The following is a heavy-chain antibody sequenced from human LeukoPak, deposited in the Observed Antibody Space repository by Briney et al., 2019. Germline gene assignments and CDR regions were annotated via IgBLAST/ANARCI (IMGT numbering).Heavy chain of an antibody. D-gene: IGHD5-24*01. CDR3: AKGRRDGYNYPLFDS. Sequence: GRSLRLSCAASAFTVRNSATSSVRHAPGKWLEWVSNIIGNSVSTYSADFVKGRFTISRHSSNNTLFLQMDSLSADHTAIYFCAKGRRDGYNYPLFDSWGRGAWVGVSS. V-gene: IGHV3-23*01. J-gene: IGHJ4*02. CDR1: AFTVRNSA. CDR2: IIGNSVST.